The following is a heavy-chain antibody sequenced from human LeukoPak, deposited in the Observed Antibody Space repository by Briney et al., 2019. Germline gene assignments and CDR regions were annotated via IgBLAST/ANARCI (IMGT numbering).Heavy chain of an antibody. J-gene: IGHJ4*02. Sequence: SETLSLXCAVYGGSCSGYYWSWIRRPPGKGLEWIGEINHSGSTNYNPSLKSRVTISVDTSKNQFSLKLSSVTAADTAVYYCARGRGSSLDYWGQGTLVTVSS. CDR3: ARGRGSSLDY. CDR1: GGSCSGYY. CDR2: INHSGST. D-gene: IGHD2-2*01. V-gene: IGHV4-34*01.